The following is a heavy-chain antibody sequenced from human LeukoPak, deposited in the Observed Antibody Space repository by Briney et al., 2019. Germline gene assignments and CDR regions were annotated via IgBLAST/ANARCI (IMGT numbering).Heavy chain of an antibody. J-gene: IGHJ4*02. V-gene: IGHV4-59*01. CDR3: ARGNVWSGYYPYFDY. CDR2: IYYSGST. D-gene: IGHD3-3*01. CDR1: GGSISSYY. Sequence: SETLSLTCTVSGGSISSYYWSWIRQPPGKGLEWIGYIYYSGSTNYNPSLKSRVTISVDTSKNQFSLKLSSVTAADTAVYYCARGNVWSGYYPYFDYWGQGTLVTVSS.